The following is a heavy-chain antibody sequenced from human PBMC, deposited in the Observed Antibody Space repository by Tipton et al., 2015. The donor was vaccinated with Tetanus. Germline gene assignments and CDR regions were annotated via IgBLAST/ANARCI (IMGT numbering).Heavy chain of an antibody. J-gene: IGHJ4*02. CDR2: IYGASIT. CDR1: GFTFKNYG. CDR3: AKVFRDYDSSGYYFFDS. D-gene: IGHD3-22*01. Sequence: SLRLSCAASGFTFKNYGMSWVRQAPGKGLEWVSFIYGASITNYADSVKGRFTISRDNSKKAVYLQMNNLRAEDTAVYYCAKVFRDYDSSGYYFFDSWGQGTVVTVSS. V-gene: IGHV3-23*03.